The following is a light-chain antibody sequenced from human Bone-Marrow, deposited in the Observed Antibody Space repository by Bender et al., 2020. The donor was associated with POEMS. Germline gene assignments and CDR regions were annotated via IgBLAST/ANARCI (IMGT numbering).Light chain of an antibody. CDR1: GSDVGRYNY. V-gene: IGLV2-8*01. Sequence: QSALTQPPSASGSPGQSVTISCTGTGSDVGRYNYVSWYQVHPGKAPKLMISEVTKRPSGVPDRFSGSKSGSTAFLPVSGPQADDEAVYYGGSYTTTNPYVFGTGTRVPLL. J-gene: IGLJ1*01. CDR2: EVT. CDR3: GSYTTTNPYV.